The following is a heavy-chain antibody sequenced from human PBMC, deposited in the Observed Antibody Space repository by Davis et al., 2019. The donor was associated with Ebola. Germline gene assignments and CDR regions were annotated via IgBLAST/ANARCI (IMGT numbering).Heavy chain of an antibody. CDR1: GGSIDNYD. J-gene: IGHJ4*02. D-gene: IGHD3-22*01. CDR2: ISYSGRT. CDR3: ARSKRCSGYSCQLEPFDS. V-gene: IGHV4-59*01. Sequence: PGGSLRLSCTVSGGSIDNYDWHWIRQPPGKGLEHIAYISYSGRTRSNFPLKSRLTISLDISKNQFSLKLSSVTAADTATYYCARSKRCSGYSCQLEPFDSWGQGTLVTVSS.